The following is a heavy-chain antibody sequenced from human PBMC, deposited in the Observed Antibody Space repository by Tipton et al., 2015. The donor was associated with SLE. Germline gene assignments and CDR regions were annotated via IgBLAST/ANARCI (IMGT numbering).Heavy chain of an antibody. J-gene: IGHJ4*02. Sequence: TLSLTCAVSGYSIRSDYYWGWIRQPPGKPLEWIGSIYHSGTTYYNPSLKSRVTISVDTSKNHFSLDLNSVTAADTAVYHCATHSSSGTWYFDFWGQGALVTVSS. CDR1: GYSIRSDYY. V-gene: IGHV4-38-2*01. D-gene: IGHD6-13*01. CDR3: ATHSSSGTWYFDF. CDR2: IYHSGTT.